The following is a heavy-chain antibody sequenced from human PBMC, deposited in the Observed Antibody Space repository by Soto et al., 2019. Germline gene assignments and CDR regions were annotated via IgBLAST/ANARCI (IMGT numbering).Heavy chain of an antibody. Sequence: VQSGAEVRKPGASVNISCRASGFTFSDHLINWVRQVPGQSLEWMGWINPDNGNTKYPQTFQGRVTFSSHSSASIVYVEVSDLTSEDTAVFYCARDILSVGPRANDAFDVWGQGTMVTVSS. J-gene: IGHJ3*01. CDR2: INPDNGNT. CDR1: GFTFSDHL. CDR3: ARDILSVGPRANDAFDV. D-gene: IGHD2-8*02. V-gene: IGHV1-3*01.